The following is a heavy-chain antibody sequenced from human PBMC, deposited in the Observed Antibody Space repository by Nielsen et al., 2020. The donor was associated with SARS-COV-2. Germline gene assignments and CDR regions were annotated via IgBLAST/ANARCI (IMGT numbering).Heavy chain of an antibody. CDR2: INHSGST. CDR3: ARLAVGATTRKDWYFDL. J-gene: IGHJ2*01. D-gene: IGHD1-26*01. V-gene: IGHV4-34*01. Sequence: GSLRLSCAVYGGSFSGYYWSWIRQPPGKGLEWIGEINHSGSTNYNPSLKSRVTISVDTSKNQFSLKLSSVTAADTAVYYCARLAVGATTRKDWYFDLWGRGTLVTVSS. CDR1: GGSFSGYY.